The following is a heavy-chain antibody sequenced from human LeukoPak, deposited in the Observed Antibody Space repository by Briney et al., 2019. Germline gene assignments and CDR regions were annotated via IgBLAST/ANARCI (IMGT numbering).Heavy chain of an antibody. V-gene: IGHV3-11*04. CDR1: GFTFSDSY. J-gene: IGHJ4*02. CDR2: ISGSGHDI. CDR3: ARVHGGYPFDY. D-gene: IGHD2-15*01. Sequence: GGSLRLSCAASGFTFSDSYMTWVRQAPGKGVEWVAYISGSGHDINYSDSVKGRFTISRDNAKNSLYLQMSSLRVEDTAVYYCARVHGGYPFDYWGQGTLVTVSS.